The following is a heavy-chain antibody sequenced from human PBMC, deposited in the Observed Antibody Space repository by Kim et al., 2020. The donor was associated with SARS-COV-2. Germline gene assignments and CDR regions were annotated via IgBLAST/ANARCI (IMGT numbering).Heavy chain of an antibody. V-gene: IGHV1-69*04. CDR3: ARDLGYCSSTSCYSPGAFDI. J-gene: IGHJ3*02. Sequence: SVKVSCKASGGTFSSYAISWVRQAPGQGLEWMGRIIPILGIANYAQKFQGRVTITADKSTSTAYMELSSLRSEDTAVYYCARDLGYCSSTSCYSPGAFDIWGQGTMVTVSS. CDR2: IIPILGIA. CDR1: GGTFSSYA. D-gene: IGHD2-2*02.